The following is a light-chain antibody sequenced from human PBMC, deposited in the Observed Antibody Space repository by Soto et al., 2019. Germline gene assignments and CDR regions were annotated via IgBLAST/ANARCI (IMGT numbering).Light chain of an antibody. V-gene: IGLV2-11*01. Sequence: SALTQPRSVSGSPGQSVTISCTGTSSDVGGYNYVSWYQQHPGKAPKLMIYDVSKRPSGVPDRFSGSKSGNTASLTISGLQAEDEADYYCCSYAGSYTCVVFGGGTKLTVL. J-gene: IGLJ2*01. CDR1: SSDVGGYNY. CDR2: DVS. CDR3: CSYAGSYTCVV.